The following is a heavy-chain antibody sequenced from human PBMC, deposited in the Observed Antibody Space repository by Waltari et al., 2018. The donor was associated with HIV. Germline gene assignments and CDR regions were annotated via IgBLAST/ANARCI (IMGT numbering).Heavy chain of an antibody. Sequence: EVQLVESGGGLVKPGGSLRLSCAASGFTFSSYSMNWVRQAPGKGLEWVSSIRSSSSYIYYADSVKGRFTISRDNAKNSLYLQMNSLRAEDTAVYYCARATSLRTDAFDIWGQGTMVTVSS. CDR1: GFTFSSYS. J-gene: IGHJ3*02. CDR2: IRSSSSYI. D-gene: IGHD4-17*01. V-gene: IGHV3-21*01. CDR3: ARATSLRTDAFDI.